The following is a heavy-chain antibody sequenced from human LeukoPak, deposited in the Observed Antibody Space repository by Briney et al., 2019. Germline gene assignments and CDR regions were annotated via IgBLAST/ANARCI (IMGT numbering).Heavy chain of an antibody. CDR3: ARTGFYGDYYYYYYMDV. D-gene: IGHD1-14*01. Sequence: ASVKVSCKASGGTFSSYAISWVRQAPGQGLEWMGRIIPILGIANYAQKFQGRVTMTTDTSTSTAYMELKSLRSDDTAVYYCARTGFYGDYYYYYYMDVWGKGTTVTVSS. CDR1: GGTFSSYA. J-gene: IGHJ6*03. V-gene: IGHV1-69*04. CDR2: IIPILGIA.